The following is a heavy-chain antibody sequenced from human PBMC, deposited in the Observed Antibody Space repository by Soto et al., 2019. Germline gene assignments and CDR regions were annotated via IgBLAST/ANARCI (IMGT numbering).Heavy chain of an antibody. J-gene: IGHJ6*02. CDR3: AQDRFFRGGYYCGMDV. V-gene: IGHV3-33*06. CDR2: IWYDGSNK. D-gene: IGHD1-26*01. CDR1: GFTFSSYG. Sequence: GGSLRLSCAASGFTFSSYGMHWVRQAPGKGLGWVAVIWYDGSNKYYADSVKGRFTISRDNSKNTLYLQMNSLRAEDTAVYYCAQDRFFRGGYYCGMDVWGQGTTVTVS.